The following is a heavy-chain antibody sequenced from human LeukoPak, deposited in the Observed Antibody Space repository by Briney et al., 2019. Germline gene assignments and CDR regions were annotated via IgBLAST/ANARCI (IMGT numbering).Heavy chain of an antibody. D-gene: IGHD3-9*01. CDR2: IWYDGSNK. CDR3: ARDRSYDILTGYSHNWFDP. J-gene: IGHJ5*02. CDR1: GFTFSSYG. V-gene: IGHV3-33*01. Sequence: GGSLRLSCAASGFTFSSYGMHWVRQAPGKGLEWVAVIWYDGSNKYYADSVKGRFTISRDNSKNTLYLQMKSLRAEGTAVYYCARDRSYDILTGYSHNWFDPWGQGTLVTVSS.